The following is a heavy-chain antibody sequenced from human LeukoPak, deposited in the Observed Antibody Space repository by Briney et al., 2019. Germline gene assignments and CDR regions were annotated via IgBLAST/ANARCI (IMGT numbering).Heavy chain of an antibody. J-gene: IGHJ6*02. V-gene: IGHV3-9*01. CDR2: ISWNSGSI. D-gene: IGHD3-3*01. CDR1: GFTFDDYA. CDR3: ARASTYYDFWSGYYNYYYYGMDV. Sequence: GGSLRLSCAASGFTFDDYAMHWVRQAPGKGLEWVSGISWNSGSIGYADSVKGRFTISRDNAKNSLYLQMNSLRAEDTAVYYCARASTYYDFWSGYYNYYYYGMDVWGQGTTVTVSS.